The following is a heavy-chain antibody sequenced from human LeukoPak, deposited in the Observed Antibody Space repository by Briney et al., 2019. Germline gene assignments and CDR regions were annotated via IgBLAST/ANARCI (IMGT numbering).Heavy chain of an antibody. CDR2: TRNKANSYTT. CDR1: GFTFSDYY. V-gene: IGHV3-72*01. Sequence: GGSLRLSCAASGFTFSDYYMDWVRQAPGKGLEWVGRTRNKANSYTTEYAASVKGRFTISRDDSKNSLYLQMNSLKTEDTAVYYCANNGMDVWGQGTTVTVSS. J-gene: IGHJ6*02. CDR3: ANNGMDV.